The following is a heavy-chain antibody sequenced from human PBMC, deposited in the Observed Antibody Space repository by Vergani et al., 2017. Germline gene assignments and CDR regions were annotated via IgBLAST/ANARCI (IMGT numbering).Heavy chain of an antibody. Sequence: EVQLLESGGGLVQPGGSLRVSCAASGFTFSSDAMHWVRQAPGKGLEWVSLISWDGGSTYYADSVKGRFTISRDNSKNSLYLQMNSLRAEDTALYYCAKDILDSGEAVAGTDYYYYGMDVWGQGTTVTVSS. J-gene: IGHJ6*02. CDR2: ISWDGGST. V-gene: IGHV3-43D*04. CDR3: AKDILDSGEAVAGTDYYYYGMDV. CDR1: GFTFSSDA. D-gene: IGHD6-19*01.